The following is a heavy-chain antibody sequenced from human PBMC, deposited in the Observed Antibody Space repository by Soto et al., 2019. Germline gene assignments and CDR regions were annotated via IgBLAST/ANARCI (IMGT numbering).Heavy chain of an antibody. D-gene: IGHD3-16*01. J-gene: IGHJ6*03. CDR2: YGGSGGST. CDR3: VKFRGRAYHYYYMDV. Sequence: DVQLLESGGGLAQRGGSLRLSCAASGFSFSTYGMTWVHQAPGKGLEWVSYGGSGGSTYYADSVKGRFTISRDNSKNTQYLQMNSLRAEDTAVYYCVKFRGRAYHYYYMDVWGNGTTVTVSS. V-gene: IGHV3-23*01. CDR1: GFSFSTYG.